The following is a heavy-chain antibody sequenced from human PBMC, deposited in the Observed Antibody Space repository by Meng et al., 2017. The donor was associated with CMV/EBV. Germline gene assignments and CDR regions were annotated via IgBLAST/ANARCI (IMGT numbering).Heavy chain of an antibody. CDR2: IYYSGRT. V-gene: IGHV4-39*07. Sequence: LPGSGPEVDMAQAGPAVTSTVACVSISSSGSYWGWIRQATGKGLEWIGRIYYSGRTYYTPSLKTRVTISVDTSKNQFSLKPSSVTAADTAVYYCARDRDIVVVTGDPWFDPWGQGTLVTVSS. CDR1: CVSISSSGSY. D-gene: IGHD2-2*01. CDR3: ARDRDIVVVTGDPWFDP. J-gene: IGHJ5*02.